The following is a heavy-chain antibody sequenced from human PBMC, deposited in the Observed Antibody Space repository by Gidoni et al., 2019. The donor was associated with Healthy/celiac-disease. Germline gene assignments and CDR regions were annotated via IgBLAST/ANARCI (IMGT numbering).Heavy chain of an antibody. Sequence: STYYNPSLKSRVTISVDTSKNQFSLKLSSVTAADTAVYYCARLWGDSPGYFDYWGQGTLVTVSS. J-gene: IGHJ4*02. CDR3: ARLWGDSPGYFDY. V-gene: IGHV4-39*01. CDR2: ST. D-gene: IGHD3-16*01.